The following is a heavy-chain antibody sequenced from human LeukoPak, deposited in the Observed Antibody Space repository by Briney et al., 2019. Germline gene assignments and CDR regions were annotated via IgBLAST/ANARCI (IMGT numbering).Heavy chain of an antibody. J-gene: IGHJ4*02. CDR3: ARAQAGGDYDFDY. Sequence: GGSLRLSCAASGFTFSSYEMNWVRQAPGKGLEWVSYISSSGSTIYYADSVKGRFTISRDNAKNSLYLQMNSLRAEDTAVYYCARAQAGGDYDFDYWGQGTLVTVSS. CDR2: ISSSGSTI. V-gene: IGHV3-48*03. D-gene: IGHD4-17*01. CDR1: GFTFSSYE.